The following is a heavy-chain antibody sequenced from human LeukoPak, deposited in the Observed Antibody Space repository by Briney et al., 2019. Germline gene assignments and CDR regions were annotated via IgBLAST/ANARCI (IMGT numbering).Heavy chain of an antibody. J-gene: IGHJ6*02. CDR2: IWYDGSNK. V-gene: IGHV3-33*01. CDR1: GFTFSSYG. CDR3: ARDSIAAAGDYYYCMDV. Sequence: GGSLRLSCAAPGFTFSSYGMHWVRQAPGKGLDWVAVIWYDGSNKYYADSVKGRFTISRDNSKNTLYLQMNSLRAEDTAVYYCARDSIAAAGDYYYCMDVWGQGTTVTVSS. D-gene: IGHD6-13*01.